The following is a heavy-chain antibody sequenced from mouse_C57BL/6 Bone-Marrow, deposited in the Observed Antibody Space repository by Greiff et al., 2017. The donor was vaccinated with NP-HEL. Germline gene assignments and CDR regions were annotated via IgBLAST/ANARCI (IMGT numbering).Heavy chain of an antibody. CDR3: ARARWYHFDY. CDR2: IYPGSGNT. D-gene: IGHD2-1*01. V-gene: IGHV1-66*01. Sequence: VQGVESGPELVKPGASVKISCKASGYSFTSYYIHWVKQRPGQGLEWIGWIYPGSGNTKYNEKFKGKATLTADTSSSTAYMQLSSLTSEDSAVYYCARARWYHFDYWGQGTTLTVSS. CDR1: GYSFTSYY. J-gene: IGHJ2*01.